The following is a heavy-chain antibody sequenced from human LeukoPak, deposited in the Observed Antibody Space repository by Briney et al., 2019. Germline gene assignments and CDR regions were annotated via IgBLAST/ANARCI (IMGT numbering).Heavy chain of an antibody. Sequence: PGGSLRLSCAASGFNFNTYWMSWVRQAPGKGLEWVANIKQDGSEKFYVDSMKGRFTISRDNAKNSLYLQMNSLRAEDTALYYCARGDYLFDYWGQGTLVTVSS. CDR1: GFNFNTYW. V-gene: IGHV3-7*03. CDR3: ARGDYLFDY. CDR2: IKQDGSEK. D-gene: IGHD3-16*01. J-gene: IGHJ4*02.